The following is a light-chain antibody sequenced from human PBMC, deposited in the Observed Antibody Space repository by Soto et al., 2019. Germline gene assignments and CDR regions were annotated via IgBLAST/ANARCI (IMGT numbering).Light chain of an antibody. J-gene: IGLJ2*01. CDR2: LNRDGSH. CDR3: QTWGTGIVI. V-gene: IGLV4-69*01. CDR1: RGHSNYA. Sequence: QSVLTQSPSASASLGASVKLTCTLSRGHSNYAIAWHQQQPEKGPRYLMKLNRDGSHSKGDGIPNRFSGSSSGAERYLTISSLQSEDEADYYCQTWGTGIVIFGGGTQLTFL.